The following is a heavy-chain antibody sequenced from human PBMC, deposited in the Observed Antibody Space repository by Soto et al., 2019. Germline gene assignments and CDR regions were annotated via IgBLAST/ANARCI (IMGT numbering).Heavy chain of an antibody. Sequence: EVQLVESGGGLVQPGGSLRLSCAASGFTFDDFAMHWVRQVPGKGLEWVSGISWRSGSISYADSVKGRFTISRDNATNTLYLQMNSRRAEDTALYYCAKSRELNYDAFDTWGQGTMGTVCS. CDR3: AKSRELNYDAFDT. J-gene: IGHJ3*02. D-gene: IGHD1-7*01. CDR2: ISWRSGSI. CDR1: GFTFDDFA. V-gene: IGHV3-9*01.